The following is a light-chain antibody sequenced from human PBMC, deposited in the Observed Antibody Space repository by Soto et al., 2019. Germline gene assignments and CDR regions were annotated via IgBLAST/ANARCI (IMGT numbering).Light chain of an antibody. CDR1: SSDVGGYNY. CDR2: EVS. J-gene: IGLJ3*02. Sequence: QSALTQPASVSGSPGQSITISCTGTSSDVGGYNYVSWYQHHPGKAPKLMIHEVSNRPSGVSNRFSGSKSGNTASLTISGLQAEDEADYYCCSYTGSSNHWVFGGGTKLTVL. CDR3: CSYTGSSNHWV. V-gene: IGLV2-14*01.